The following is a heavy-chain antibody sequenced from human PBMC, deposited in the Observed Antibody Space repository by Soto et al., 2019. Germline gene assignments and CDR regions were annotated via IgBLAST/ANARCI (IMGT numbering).Heavy chain of an antibody. CDR2: TYYRSRWYN. V-gene: IGHV6-1*01. J-gene: IGHJ6*03. CDR1: GDRVSSITAV. Sequence: SPTLSLTCAISGDRVSSITAVGNWIRLSPSRGLEWLARTYYRSRWYNDYAVSVRSRITVNPDTSKNQFSLQLTSVTPEDTAVYYCAGTTSHQWYYMDVWGKGTTVTVSS. CDR3: AGTTSHQWYYMDV. D-gene: IGHD1-7*01.